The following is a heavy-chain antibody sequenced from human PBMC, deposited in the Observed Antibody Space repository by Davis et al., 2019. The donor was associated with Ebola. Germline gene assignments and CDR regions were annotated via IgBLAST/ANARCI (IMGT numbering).Heavy chain of an antibody. CDR1: EFTFSSYE. Sequence: GESLKISCAASEFTFSSYEMDWVRQAPGKGLEWVANIKQDGSEKYYVDSVKGRFTISRDNAKNSLYLQMNSLRAEDTAVYYCATRYSGNFWDLYYYYGMDVWGQGTTVTVSS. CDR2: IKQDGSEK. D-gene: IGHD1-26*01. J-gene: IGHJ6*02. CDR3: ATRYSGNFWDLYYYYGMDV. V-gene: IGHV3-7*03.